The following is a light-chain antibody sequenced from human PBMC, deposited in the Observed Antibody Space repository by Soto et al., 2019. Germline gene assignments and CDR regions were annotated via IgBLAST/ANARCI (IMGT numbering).Light chain of an antibody. Sequence: EIVLTQSPVTLSLSPGERATLSCRASQSVSDFLAWYQQKPGQAPRLLIFDATNRATGIPARFSGSGSGTDVTLTISSLERGDVAVYYCQQYCDSPWQFGQGTNVDIK. J-gene: IGKJ1*01. V-gene: IGKV3-11*01. CDR1: QSVSDF. CDR2: DAT. CDR3: QQYCDSPWQ.